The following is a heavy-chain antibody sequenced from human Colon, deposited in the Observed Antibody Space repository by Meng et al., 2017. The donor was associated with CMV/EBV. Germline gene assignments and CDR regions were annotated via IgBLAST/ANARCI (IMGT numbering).Heavy chain of an antibody. D-gene: IGHD5/OR15-5a*01. Sequence: CKTSGYPFTIHYIHWVRQAHGRGLEWMGWMNPNSGDTNYAQKFQDRVEMTRDTTVNTAYLDLTSLRSADTAVYYCATLSIYDSTISDFWGQGTLVTVSS. CDR3: ATLSIYDSTISDF. CDR2: MNPNSGDT. J-gene: IGHJ4*02. CDR1: GYPFTIHY. V-gene: IGHV1-2*02.